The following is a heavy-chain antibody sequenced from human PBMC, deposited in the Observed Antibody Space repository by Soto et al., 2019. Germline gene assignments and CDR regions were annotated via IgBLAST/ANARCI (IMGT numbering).Heavy chain of an antibody. J-gene: IGHJ4*02. CDR1: GGSFSGYY. V-gene: IGHV4-34*01. CDR2: INHSGST. Sequence: SETLSLTCAVYGGSFSGYYWSWIRQPPGKGLEWIGEINHSGSTNYNPSLKSRVTISVDTSKNQFSLKLSPVTAADTAVYYCARERRYYYDSSGQYYFDYWGQGTLVTVSS. CDR3: ARERRYYYDSSGQYYFDY. D-gene: IGHD3-22*01.